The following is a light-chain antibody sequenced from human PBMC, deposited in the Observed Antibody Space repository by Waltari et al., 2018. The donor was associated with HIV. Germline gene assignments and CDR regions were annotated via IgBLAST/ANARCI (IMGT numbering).Light chain of an antibody. V-gene: IGKV4-1*01. CDR2: WAS. CDR1: QSVLSSSNNQNY. CDR3: QQFYSRPPT. J-gene: IGKJ4*01. Sequence: DIGMTQTPDSLAVSLGARATISCKSTQSVLSSSNNQNYLTWYQQKPGQPPKLIMYWASTRKSGVPDRFSGSGSGTDFTLTISSLQAEDVAVYYCQQFYSRPPTFGGGTKVEIK.